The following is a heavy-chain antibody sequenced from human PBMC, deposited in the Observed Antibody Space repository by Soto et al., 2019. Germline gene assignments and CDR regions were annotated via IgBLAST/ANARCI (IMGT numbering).Heavy chain of an antibody. V-gene: IGHV4-59*01. Sequence: SETLSLTCTVSGGSISSYYWSWIRQAPGKGPEWIGYIYYSGSTNYNPSLKSRVTISVDTSKNQFSLKLSSVTAADTAVYYCARERSSYNWNLGWFDPWGQGTLVTVSS. J-gene: IGHJ5*02. CDR2: IYYSGST. CDR3: ARERSSYNWNLGWFDP. D-gene: IGHD1-7*01. CDR1: GGSISSYY.